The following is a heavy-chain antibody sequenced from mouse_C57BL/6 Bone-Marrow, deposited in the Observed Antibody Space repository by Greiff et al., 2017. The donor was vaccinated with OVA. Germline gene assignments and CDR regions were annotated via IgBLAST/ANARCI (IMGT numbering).Heavy chain of an antibody. J-gene: IGHJ2*01. V-gene: IGHV1-81*01. CDR1: GYTFTSYG. Sequence: VKLVESGAELARPGASVKLSCKASGYTFTSYGISWVKQRTGQGLEWIGEIYPRSGNTYYNEKFKGKATLTADKSSSTAYMELRSLTSEDSAVYFCARWGGYYVGYWGQGTTLTVSS. CDR3: ARWGGYYVGY. CDR2: IYPRSGNT.